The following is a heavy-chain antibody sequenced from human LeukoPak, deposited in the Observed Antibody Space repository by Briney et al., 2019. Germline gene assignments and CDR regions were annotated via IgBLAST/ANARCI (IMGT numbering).Heavy chain of an antibody. CDR2: INPSDGST. J-gene: IGHJ4*02. Sequence: ASVRVSCKASGYTFTSYYMNWFRQPPGQGLEGMGIINPSDGSTTYGQKFQGRFTMTRDTSTSTVYMEVSSLRSEDTAVYYCARAVGSSSWYPIDSWGQVTLVTVSS. V-gene: IGHV1-46*01. D-gene: IGHD6-13*01. CDR3: ARAVGSSSWYPIDS. CDR1: GYTFTSYY.